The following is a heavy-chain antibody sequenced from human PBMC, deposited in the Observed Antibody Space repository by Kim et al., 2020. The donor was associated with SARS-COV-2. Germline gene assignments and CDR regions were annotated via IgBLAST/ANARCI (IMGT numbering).Heavy chain of an antibody. V-gene: IGHV4-30-4*01. J-gene: IGHJ4*02. Sequence: SETLSLTCTVSGGSISSGDYYWSWIRQPPGKGLEWIGYIYYSGSTYYNPSLKSRVAISVDTSKNQFSLRLSSVTAADTAVYYCATIPGIAAAGYLDYWGQGTLVTVS. CDR2: IYYSGST. CDR3: ATIPGIAAAGYLDY. CDR1: GGSISSGDYY. D-gene: IGHD6-13*01.